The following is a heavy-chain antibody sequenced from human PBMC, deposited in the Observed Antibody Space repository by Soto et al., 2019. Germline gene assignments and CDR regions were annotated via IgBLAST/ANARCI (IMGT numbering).Heavy chain of an antibody. CDR3: ARGGGSYYFDY. Sequence: SATLSLTCAVYGGSFSGYYWSWIRQPPGKGLEWIGEINHSGSTNYNPSLKSRVTISVDTSKNQFSLELSSVTAADTAVYYCARGGGSYYFDYWGQGTLVTVSS. V-gene: IGHV4-34*01. CDR2: INHSGST. CDR1: GGSFSGYY. D-gene: IGHD1-26*01. J-gene: IGHJ4*02.